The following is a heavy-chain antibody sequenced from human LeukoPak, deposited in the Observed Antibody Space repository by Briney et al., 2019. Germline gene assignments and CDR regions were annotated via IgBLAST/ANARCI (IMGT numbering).Heavy chain of an antibody. J-gene: IGHJ4*02. Sequence: GGSLRLSCAASGFTFSSYSMNWVRQAPGKGLEWVSYISSSSSTIYYADPVKGRFTISRDNAKNSLYLQMNSLRAEDTAVYYCARDLEIAAAGTFDYWGQGTLVTVSS. V-gene: IGHV3-48*04. CDR2: ISSSSSTI. CDR1: GFTFSSYS. CDR3: ARDLEIAAAGTFDY. D-gene: IGHD6-13*01.